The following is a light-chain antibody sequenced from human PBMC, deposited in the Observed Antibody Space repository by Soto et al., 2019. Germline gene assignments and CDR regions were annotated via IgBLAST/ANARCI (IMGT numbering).Light chain of an antibody. Sequence: QSVLTQPPSVSAAPGQKVTISCSGSSSNIGNNYVSWYQQLPGTAPKLLIYENNKRPSGTPDRFSASKSGTSATLGITGLQTGDEADYYCGTWDTSLSAWVFGGGTKLTVL. CDR2: ENN. CDR1: SSNIGNNY. J-gene: IGLJ3*02. V-gene: IGLV1-51*02. CDR3: GTWDTSLSAWV.